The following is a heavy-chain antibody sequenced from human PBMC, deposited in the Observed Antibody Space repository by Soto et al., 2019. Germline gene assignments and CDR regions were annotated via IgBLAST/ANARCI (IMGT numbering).Heavy chain of an antibody. J-gene: IGHJ4*02. D-gene: IGHD6-19*01. V-gene: IGHV3-9*01. CDR2: ISWNSNNI. CDR1: GFTFDDCA. Sequence: GGSLRLSCAASGFTFDDCAMHWVRQVPGKGLERISGISWNSNNIAYADAVKGRFTISRDNAKNSLYLEMNSLRAEDTALYYCAKDIAVSPHSSGWAFDYWGQETLVTVSS. CDR3: AKDIAVSPHSSGWAFDY.